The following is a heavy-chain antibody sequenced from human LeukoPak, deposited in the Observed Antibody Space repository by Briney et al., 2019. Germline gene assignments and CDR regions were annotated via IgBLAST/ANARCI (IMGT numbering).Heavy chain of an antibody. V-gene: IGHV1-69*13. CDR2: IIPIFGTA. D-gene: IGHD2-2*01. CDR1: GGTFSSYA. Sequence: SVKVSCKASGGTFSSYAISLVRQAPGQGLEWMGGIIPIFGTANYAQKFQGRVTITADESTSTAYMELSSLRSEDTAVYYCAECSSTSCYFGNILNMAFDIWGQGTMVTVSS. J-gene: IGHJ3*02. CDR3: AECSSTSCYFGNILNMAFDI.